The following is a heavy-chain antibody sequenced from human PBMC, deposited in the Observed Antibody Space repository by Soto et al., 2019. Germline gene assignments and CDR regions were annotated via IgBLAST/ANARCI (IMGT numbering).Heavy chain of an antibody. CDR1: GYTLTELS. CDR2: FDPEDGET. D-gene: IGHD4-17*01. Sequence: ASVKVSCKVSGYTLTELSMHWVRQAPGKGLEWMGGFDPEDGETIYAQKFQGRVTMTEDTSTDTAYMELSSLSFEDTAVYYCATPSGPYGDYFDYWGQGTLVTVSS. J-gene: IGHJ4*02. V-gene: IGHV1-24*01. CDR3: ATPSGPYGDYFDY.